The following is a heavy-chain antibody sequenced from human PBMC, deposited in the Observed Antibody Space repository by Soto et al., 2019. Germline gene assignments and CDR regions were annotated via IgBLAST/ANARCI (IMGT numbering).Heavy chain of an antibody. CDR2: INSDGNST. CDR1: GFTFSSYW. V-gene: IGHV3-74*01. Sequence: EVQLVESGGGLVQPGGSLRLSCAASGFTFSSYWMHWVRQAPGKGLEWVSRINSDGNSTNYADSVKGRFTISRDNAKNTLFLQMNSLSAEDTAVYYCARGIAAAGTGWFDPWGQGTLVTVSS. D-gene: IGHD6-13*01. CDR3: ARGIAAAGTGWFDP. J-gene: IGHJ5*02.